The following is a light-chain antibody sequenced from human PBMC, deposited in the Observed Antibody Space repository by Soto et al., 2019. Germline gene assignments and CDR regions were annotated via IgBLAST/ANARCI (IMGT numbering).Light chain of an antibody. J-gene: IGKJ1*01. CDR2: KAS. Sequence: DIQMTQSPSTLSASGGDRVSITCRARQSISSWLAWYQQKPGKAPKLLIYKASTLESGVPSNFSGSGSGTEFTLTINSLQPEDFATYYCQQYNSYSEAFGQGTKVDI. V-gene: IGKV1-5*03. CDR3: QQYNSYSEA. CDR1: QSISSW.